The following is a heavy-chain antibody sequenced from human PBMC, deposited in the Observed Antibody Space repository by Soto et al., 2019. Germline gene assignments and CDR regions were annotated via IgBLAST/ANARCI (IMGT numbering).Heavy chain of an antibody. CDR3: GRVVEGATRHTDFDS. CDR2: VYYSGGA. CDR1: GVSIHNSHSF. D-gene: IGHD2-15*01. J-gene: IGHJ5*01. V-gene: IGHV4-39*01. Sequence: SETLSLTCAVSGVSIHNSHSFWAWIRQPPGKGLEFIGSVYYSGGANYNPSLKSRVTISVDTSKNQLSLRVNSVTAADTAVYYCGRVVEGATRHTDFDSWGQGTLVTVSS.